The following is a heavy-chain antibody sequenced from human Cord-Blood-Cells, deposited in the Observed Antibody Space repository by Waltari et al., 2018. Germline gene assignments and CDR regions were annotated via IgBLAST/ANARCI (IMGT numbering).Heavy chain of an antibody. CDR2: IYYIGST. CDR1: GGSISSSSYY. Sequence: QLQLQESGPGLVKPSETLSLTCTVSGGSISSSSYYWGWIRPPPGKGLEWIGSIYYIGSTYYNPSLKSRVTISVDTSKNQFSLKLSSVTAADTAVYYCASRLGSGYDYWGQGTLVTVSS. CDR3: ASRLGSGYDY. V-gene: IGHV4-39*01. J-gene: IGHJ4*02. D-gene: IGHD3-3*01.